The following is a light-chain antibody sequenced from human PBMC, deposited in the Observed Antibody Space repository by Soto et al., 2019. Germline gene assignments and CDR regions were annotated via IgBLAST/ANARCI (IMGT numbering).Light chain of an antibody. J-gene: IGLJ2*01. Sequence: QSALTQPPSASVTPGQRVTISWSGSSSNIARTSVNWYQQLPGTAPKLLSYDNNQRPSGVPDRFSGSKSGTSASLAISGLQSEDEADYYCAAWDDSLSGVVFGGGTKLTVL. CDR2: DNN. V-gene: IGLV1-44*01. CDR3: AAWDDSLSGVV. CDR1: SSNIARTS.